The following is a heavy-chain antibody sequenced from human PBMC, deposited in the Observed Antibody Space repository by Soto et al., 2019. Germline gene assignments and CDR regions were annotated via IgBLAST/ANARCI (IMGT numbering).Heavy chain of an antibody. CDR2: IYSGGYT. D-gene: IGHD6-19*01. CDR3: GAGAGGGGY. V-gene: IGHV3-53*01. CDR1: GFTVSNNY. J-gene: IGHJ4*02. Sequence: EVQLVESGGGLIQPGGSLRLSCAVSGFTVSNNYMSWVRQAPGKGLEGVSVIYSGGYTAYGDSVKGRFTISRDNSKNTLFLQMNSLRPDDAGGFYGGAGAGGGGYWGQGTLVTVSS.